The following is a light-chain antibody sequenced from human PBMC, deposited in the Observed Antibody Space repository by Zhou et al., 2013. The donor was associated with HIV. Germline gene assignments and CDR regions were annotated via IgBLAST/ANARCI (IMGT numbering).Light chain of an antibody. Sequence: DLVMTQTPLSLSVTPGQPASMSCKSSQSLLHSSGKTYLYWFVQKAGQPPQLLIYEGSNRMSGVPDRFSGSGSMTDFTLQISRVGAEDAGTYYCMQSIQSPRTFGLRDQAGNQT. J-gene: IGKJ2*01. CDR2: EGS. V-gene: IGKV2D-29*01. CDR3: MQSIQSPRT. CDR1: QSLLHSSGKTY.